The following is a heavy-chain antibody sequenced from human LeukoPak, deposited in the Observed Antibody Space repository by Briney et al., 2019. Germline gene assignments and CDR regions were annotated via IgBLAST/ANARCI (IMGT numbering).Heavy chain of an antibody. V-gene: IGHV4-59*08. Sequence: PSETLSLTCTVSGGSISNNYWTWIRQPPRKGLEWIGYIYSNGATSYNPTLKSRVTMSVNTSKNQYSLKLTSVTAADTAVYYCAKYGRSGWVIDYWGQGTLVTVSS. J-gene: IGHJ4*02. D-gene: IGHD6-19*01. CDR3: AKYGRSGWVIDY. CDR2: IYSNGAT. CDR1: GGSISNNY.